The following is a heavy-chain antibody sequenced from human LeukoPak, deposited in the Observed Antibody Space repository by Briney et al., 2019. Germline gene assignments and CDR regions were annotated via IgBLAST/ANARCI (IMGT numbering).Heavy chain of an antibody. CDR1: GGSISSSSYY. CDR3: ARHLNSGSYLRYYYYGMDV. CDR2: IYYSGST. Sequence: SETLSLTCTVSGGSISSSSYYWGWIRQPPGKGLEWIGYIYYSGSTNYNPSLKSRVTISVDTSKNQFSLKLSSVAAADTAVYYCARHLNSGSYLRYYYYGMDVWGQGTTVTVSS. J-gene: IGHJ6*02. D-gene: IGHD1-26*01. V-gene: IGHV4-61*05.